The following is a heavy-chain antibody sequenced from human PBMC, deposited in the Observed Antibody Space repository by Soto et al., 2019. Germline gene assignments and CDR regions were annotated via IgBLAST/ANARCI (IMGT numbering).Heavy chain of an antibody. CDR1: GGSISSYY. Sequence: QVQLQESGPGLVKPSETLSLTCTVSGGSISSYYWNWIRQPPGKGLEWIGYIFYSGSTSNNPSLKSRVTISVDTSKNQFSLRLSSVTAADTAVYYCARGGLGDYYGWDVWGQGTTVTVSS. CDR2: IFYSGST. J-gene: IGHJ6*02. CDR3: ARGGLGDYYGWDV. V-gene: IGHV4-59*01. D-gene: IGHD1-26*01.